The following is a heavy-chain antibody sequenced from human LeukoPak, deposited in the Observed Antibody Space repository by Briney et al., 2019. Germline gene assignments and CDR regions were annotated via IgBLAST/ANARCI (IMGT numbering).Heavy chain of an antibody. V-gene: IGHV3-30-3*01. D-gene: IGHD2-2*02. CDR2: ISYVGSNK. J-gene: IGHJ5*02. Sequence: GRSLRLSCAASGFTFSSYAMHWVRQAPGKGLEWVAVISYVGSNKYYADSVKGRFTISRDNSKNTLYLQMNSLRAEDTAVYYCARDELPAAILGWFDPWGQGTLATVSS. CDR1: GFTFSSYA. CDR3: ARDELPAAILGWFDP.